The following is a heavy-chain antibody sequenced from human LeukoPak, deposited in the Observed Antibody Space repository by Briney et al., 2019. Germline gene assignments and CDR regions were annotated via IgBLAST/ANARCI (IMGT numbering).Heavy chain of an antibody. Sequence: GGSLRLSCAASGFTFSSYSMNWVRQAPGKGLEWVSSISSSSSYIYYADSVKGRFTISRDNSKNTLYLQMNSLRAEDTAVYYCAKLVIEGKNGMDVWGQGTTVTVSS. V-gene: IGHV3-21*04. D-gene: IGHD2/OR15-2a*01. CDR1: GFTFSSYS. J-gene: IGHJ6*02. CDR2: ISSSSSYI. CDR3: AKLVIEGKNGMDV.